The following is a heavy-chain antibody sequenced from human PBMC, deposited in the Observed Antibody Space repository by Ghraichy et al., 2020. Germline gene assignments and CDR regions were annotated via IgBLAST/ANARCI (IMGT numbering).Heavy chain of an antibody. J-gene: IGHJ6*03. D-gene: IGHD2-2*01. V-gene: IGHV3-21*01. CDR1: GFTFSSYS. Sequence: GGSLRLSCAASGFTFSSYSMNWVRQAPGKGLEWVSSISSSSSYIYYADSVKGRFTISRDNAKNSLYLQMNSLRAEDTAVYYCARGGCSSTSCYYYYYYMDVWGKGTTVTVSS. CDR2: ISSSSSYI. CDR3: ARGGCSSTSCYYYYYYMDV.